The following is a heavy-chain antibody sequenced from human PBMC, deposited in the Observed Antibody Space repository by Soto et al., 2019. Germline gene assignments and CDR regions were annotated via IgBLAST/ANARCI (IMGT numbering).Heavy chain of an antibody. CDR1: GGSFNSFA. CDR2: IIPIFGAA. V-gene: IGHV1-69*01. Sequence: VQLVQSGAEVKKPGSSVKVSCKASGGSFNSFAISWVRQAPGQGLEWMGGIIPIFGAASYGKRIQGRVTITADESTSTAFMELSSLRSEDTAVYYCATSGECGGDCYVYRMDVWGQGTTVTVSS. J-gene: IGHJ6*02. D-gene: IGHD2-21*02. CDR3: ATSGECGGDCYVYRMDV.